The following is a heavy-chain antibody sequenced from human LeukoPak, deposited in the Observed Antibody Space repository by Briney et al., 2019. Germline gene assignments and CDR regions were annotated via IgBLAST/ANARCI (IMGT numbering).Heavy chain of an antibody. D-gene: IGHD1-14*01. CDR1: GYTFTSYY. CDR3: ARAWRYTDWFDP. Sequence: ASVKVSCKASGYTFTSYYMHWVRQAPGQGLAWMGVINPSDGSTTYAQKFQGRVTVTRDTSTSTVYMELSSLRSEDTAVYYCARAWRYTDWFDPWGQGTLVTVSS. V-gene: IGHV1-46*01. J-gene: IGHJ5*02. CDR2: INPSDGST.